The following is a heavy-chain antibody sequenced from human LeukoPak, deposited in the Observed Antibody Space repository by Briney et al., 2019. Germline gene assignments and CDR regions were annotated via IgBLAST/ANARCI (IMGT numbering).Heavy chain of an antibody. CDR1: GYTSTSYD. D-gene: IGHD6-13*01. Sequence: ASVKVSCKASGYTSTSYDINWVRQATGQGLEWMGWMNPNSGNTGYAQKFQGRVTMTRNTSISTAYMELSSLRSEDTAVYYCARGLGSAAGDNWFDPWGQGTLVTVSS. J-gene: IGHJ5*02. V-gene: IGHV1-8*01. CDR2: MNPNSGNT. CDR3: ARGLGSAAGDNWFDP.